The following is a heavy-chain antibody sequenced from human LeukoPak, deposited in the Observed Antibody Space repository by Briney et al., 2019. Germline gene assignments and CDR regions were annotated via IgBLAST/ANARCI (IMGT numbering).Heavy chain of an antibody. CDR2: IRYDGSNK. Sequence: GASVKVSCKASGYTFTGYYMHWVRQAPGKGLEWVAFIRYDGSNKYYADSVKGRFTISRDNSKNTLYLQMNSLRAEDTAVYYCAKDRDFGVDHFDYWGQGTLVTVSS. J-gene: IGHJ4*02. CDR3: AKDRDFGVDHFDY. CDR1: GYTFTGYY. V-gene: IGHV3-30*02. D-gene: IGHD3-3*01.